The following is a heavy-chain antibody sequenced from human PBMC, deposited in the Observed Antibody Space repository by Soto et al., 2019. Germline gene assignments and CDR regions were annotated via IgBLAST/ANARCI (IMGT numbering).Heavy chain of an antibody. V-gene: IGHV3-33*01. CDR2: IWYDGSNK. J-gene: IGHJ4*02. CDR1: GFTFSSYG. Sequence: QVQLVESGGGVVQPGRSLRLSCAASGFTFSSYGMHWVRQAPGKGLEWVAIIWYDGSNKYYADSVKGRFTISRDNSKNTLFLQMSSLRAEDTGVYYCARDQYASGPYNFDYWGQGTLVTVSS. CDR3: ARDQYASGPYNFDY. D-gene: IGHD6-19*01.